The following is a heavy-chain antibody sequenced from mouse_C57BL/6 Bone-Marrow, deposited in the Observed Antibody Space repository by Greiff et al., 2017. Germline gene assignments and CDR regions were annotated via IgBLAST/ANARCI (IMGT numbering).Heavy chain of an antibody. CDR2: IDPEDGEN. D-gene: IGHD1-1*01. CDR3: SREDYYGSLDV. J-gene: IGHJ1*03. CDR1: GFNIKDYY. Sequence: EVQLQQSGAELVKPGASVKLSCTASGFNIKDYYMPWVKQRTEQGLEWIGRIDPEDGENKYAPKFQGKATITADTSSNAAYLQLSSLTSEDTAVYYCSREDYYGSLDVWGTGTTVTVSS. V-gene: IGHV14-2*01.